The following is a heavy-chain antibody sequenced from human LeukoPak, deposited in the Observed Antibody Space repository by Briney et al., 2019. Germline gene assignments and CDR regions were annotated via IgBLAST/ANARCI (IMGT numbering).Heavy chain of an antibody. V-gene: IGHV3-11*06. CDR2: ISSSSSYT. CDR1: GFTFSDYY. D-gene: IGHD3-16*01. Sequence: GGSLRLSCAASGFTFSDYYMSWIRQAPGKGLEWVSYISSSSSYTNYADSVKGRFTISRDNAKNSLYLQMNSLRAEDTAVYYCAGDLGGQVRFDPWGQGTLVTVSS. J-gene: IGHJ5*02. CDR3: AGDLGGQVRFDP.